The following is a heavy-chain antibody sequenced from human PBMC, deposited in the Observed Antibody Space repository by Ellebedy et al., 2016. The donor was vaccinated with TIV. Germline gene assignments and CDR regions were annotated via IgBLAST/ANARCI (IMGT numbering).Heavy chain of an antibody. CDR3: ARVGIVVVTAIDYYYYGMDV. CDR1: GFTFRRHG. D-gene: IGHD2-21*02. CDR2: IWYDGSDQ. V-gene: IGHV3-33*01. J-gene: IGHJ6*02. Sequence: GESLKISCAASGFTFRRHGMHWVRQAPGKGLEWVAVIWYDGSDQYYADSVKGRFTISRDNSKNTLYLQMNSLRAEDTAVYYCARVGIVVVTAIDYYYYGMDVWGQGTTVTVSS.